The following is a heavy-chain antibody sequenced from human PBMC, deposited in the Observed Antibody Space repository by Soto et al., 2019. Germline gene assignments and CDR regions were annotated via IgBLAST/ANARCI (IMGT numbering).Heavy chain of an antibody. CDR1: GFNFDDYL. Sequence: EVQLVDSGGGLVQPGRTLRLSCSASGFNFDDYLMHWVRQVPGKGLEWVSGITWNGVPIGYVASVNGRFTIYRDNTKKSLYLEMTGLRAEATALYYCVKDWATGTTGRRCVSWGQGTRVTVSS. D-gene: IGHD1-1*01. J-gene: IGHJ5*01. CDR2: ITWNGVPI. V-gene: IGHV3-9*01. CDR3: VKDWATGTTGRRCVS.